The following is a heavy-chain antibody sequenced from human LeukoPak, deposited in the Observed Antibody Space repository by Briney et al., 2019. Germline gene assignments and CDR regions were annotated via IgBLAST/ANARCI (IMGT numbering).Heavy chain of an antibody. J-gene: IGHJ5*02. Sequence: GGSLRLSCAASGFTFDDYAMHWVRQAPGKGLEWVSLISGDGGSTYYADSVKGRFTISRDNAKNSLYLQMNSLRAEDTAVYYCARARGPYCSSTSCHAVWFDPWGQGTLVTVSS. D-gene: IGHD2-2*01. CDR3: ARARGPYCSSTSCHAVWFDP. CDR1: GFTFDDYA. CDR2: ISGDGGST. V-gene: IGHV3-43*02.